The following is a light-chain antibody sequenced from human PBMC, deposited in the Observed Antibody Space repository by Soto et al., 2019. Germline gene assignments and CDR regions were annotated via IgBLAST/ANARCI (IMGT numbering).Light chain of an antibody. CDR3: HQYNSYLS. CDR1: QSISSW. J-gene: IGKJ1*01. V-gene: IGKV1-5*01. CDR2: DAS. Sequence: MQLKKSPSTLSASVGDRVTITCRASQSISSWLAWYQQKPGKAPKLLIYDASSLESGVPSRFSGSGSGTEFTLTISSLQPDDFATYYCHQYNSYLSFGQGTKVDIK.